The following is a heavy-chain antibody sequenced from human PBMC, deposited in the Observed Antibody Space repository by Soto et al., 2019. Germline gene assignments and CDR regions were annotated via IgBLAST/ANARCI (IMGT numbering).Heavy chain of an antibody. Sequence: ASVKVSCKASGDTSSSFTVSWLRQAPGQGLEWMGGIVPFFGTTNYPQKFRDRVTITADESTNTAYMELTSLTSGDTAVYYCARGALTTQTYYYGMDVWGQGTTVIVSS. CDR2: IVPFFGTT. D-gene: IGHD1-1*01. V-gene: IGHV1-69*13. CDR1: GDTSSSFT. CDR3: ARGALTTQTYYYGMDV. J-gene: IGHJ6*02.